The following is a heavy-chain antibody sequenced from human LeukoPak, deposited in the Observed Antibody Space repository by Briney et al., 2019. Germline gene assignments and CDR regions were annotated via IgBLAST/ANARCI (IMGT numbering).Heavy chain of an antibody. CDR3: AREIVAVVAATSGAFDI. V-gene: IGHV3-21*01. CDR2: ISSSSSYI. J-gene: IGHJ3*02. CDR1: GFTSSSYS. Sequence: GGSLRLSCAASGFTSSSYSMNWVRQAPGKGLEWVSSISSSSSYIYYADSVKGRFTISRDNAKNSLYLQMNSLRAEDTAVYYCAREIVAVVAATSGAFDIWGQGTMVTVSS. D-gene: IGHD2-15*01.